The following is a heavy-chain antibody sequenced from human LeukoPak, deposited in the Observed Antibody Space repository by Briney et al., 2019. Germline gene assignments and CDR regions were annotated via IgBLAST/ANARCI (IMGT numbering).Heavy chain of an antibody. Sequence: SETLSLTCTVSGGSISSSSYYWGWIRQPPGKGLEWIGSIYYSGSTYYNPSLKSRVTISVDTSKNQFSLKLSSVTAADTAVYYCASSMVRGVSRNWFDPWGQGTLVTVSS. J-gene: IGHJ5*02. D-gene: IGHD3-10*01. CDR1: GGSISSSSYY. V-gene: IGHV4-39*07. CDR3: ASSMVRGVSRNWFDP. CDR2: IYYSGST.